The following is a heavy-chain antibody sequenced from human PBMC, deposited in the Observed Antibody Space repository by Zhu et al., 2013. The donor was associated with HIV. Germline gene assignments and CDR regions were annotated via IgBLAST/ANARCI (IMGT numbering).Heavy chain of an antibody. CDR3: ARGHIAVPAGAFDI. J-gene: IGHJ3*02. Sequence: QVQLEQSGTEVKKPGASVKVSCMGSGYTFIDSFIHWLRQAPGQGLEWMGWINPSSGGTKLAQKFQGRVTMTRDTSISTAYIDLSSLRFDDTAVYYCARGHIAVPAGAFDIWGQGTLVTVSS. CDR2: INPSSGGT. CDR1: GYTFIDSF. V-gene: IGHV1-2*02. D-gene: IGHD2-21*01.